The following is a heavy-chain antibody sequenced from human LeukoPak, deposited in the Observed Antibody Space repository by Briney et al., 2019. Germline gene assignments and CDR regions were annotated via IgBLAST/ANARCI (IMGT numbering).Heavy chain of an antibody. CDR1: GYTFTSYY. CDR2: FDPEDGET. CDR3: ATDTMIGPHAFDI. V-gene: IGHV1-24*01. D-gene: IGHD3-22*01. Sequence: ASVKVSCKASGYTFTSYYMHWVRQAPGKGLEWMGGFDPEDGETIYAQKFQGRVTMTEDTSTDTAYMELSSLRSEDTAVYYCATDTMIGPHAFDIWGQGTMVTVSS. J-gene: IGHJ3*02.